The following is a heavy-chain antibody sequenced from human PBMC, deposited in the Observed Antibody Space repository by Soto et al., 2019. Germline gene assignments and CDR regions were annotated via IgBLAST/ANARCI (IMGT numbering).Heavy chain of an antibody. V-gene: IGHV4-61*01. CDR1: GGSVSSGSYY. D-gene: IGHD3-22*01. J-gene: IGHJ4*02. CDR3: ARAGSSGTRVDY. Sequence: PSETLSLTCTVSGGSVSSGSYYWSWIRQPPGKGLEWIGYIYYSGSTNYNPSLKSRVTISVDTSKNQFSLKLSSVTAADTAVYYCARAGSSGTRVDYWGQGTLVTVSS. CDR2: IYYSGST.